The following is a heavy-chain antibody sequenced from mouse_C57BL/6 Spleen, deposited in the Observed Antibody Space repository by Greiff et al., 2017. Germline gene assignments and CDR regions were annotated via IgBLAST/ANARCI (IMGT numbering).Heavy chain of an antibody. CDR1: GYAFSSSW. J-gene: IGHJ2*01. CDR3: ARSGLRDY. CDR2: IYPGDGDT. Sequence: VKLLESGPELVKPGASVKISCKASGYAFSSSWMNWVKQRPGKGLEWIGRIYPGDGDTNYNGKFKGKATLTADKSSSTAYMQLSSLTSEDSAVYFCARSGLRDYWGQGTTLTVSS. V-gene: IGHV1-82*01. D-gene: IGHD2-4*01.